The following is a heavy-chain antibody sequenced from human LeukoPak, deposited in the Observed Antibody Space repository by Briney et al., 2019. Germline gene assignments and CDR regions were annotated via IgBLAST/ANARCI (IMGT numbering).Heavy chain of an antibody. CDR3: ARYKQGGGRYYYYYGMDV. CDR2: ISGYNGNT. V-gene: IGHV1-18*01. CDR1: GYSFTSYG. J-gene: IGHJ6*02. D-gene: IGHD3-16*01. Sequence: ASVKVSCKASGYSFTSYGISWVRQAPGQGLEWMGWISGYNGNTNYAQKIQGRVTMTTDTSTSTAYMELRSLRSDDTAVYYCARYKQGGGRYYYYYGMDVWGQGTTVTVSS.